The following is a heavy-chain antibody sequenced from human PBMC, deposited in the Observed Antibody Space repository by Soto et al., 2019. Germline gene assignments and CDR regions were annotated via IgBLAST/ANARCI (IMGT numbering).Heavy chain of an antibody. J-gene: IGHJ5*02. V-gene: IGHV4-59*01. CDR3: ARGRLYDFWSASNWFDP. D-gene: IGHD3-3*01. CDR2: IYYSGST. Sequence: LSLTCTVSGGSISSYYWSWIRQPPGKGLEWIGYIYYSGSTNYNPSLKSRVTISVDTSKNQFSLKLSSVTAADTAVYYCARGRLYDFWSASNWFDPWGQGTLVTVSS. CDR1: GGSISSYY.